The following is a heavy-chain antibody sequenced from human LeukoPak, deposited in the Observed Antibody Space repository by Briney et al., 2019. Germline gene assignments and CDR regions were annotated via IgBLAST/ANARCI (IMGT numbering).Heavy chain of an antibody. CDR1: GFTFTSSA. J-gene: IGHJ4*02. V-gene: IGHV1-58*01. D-gene: IGHD5-24*01. CDR3: VASCLHTNFDY. Sequence: ASVKDSRMASGFTFTSSAVQWVRQARGQRLEWIGWIFVGSGNTNYAQKFQERVTIPREMSTRTHYMELSSLRSEDTDVFYFVASCLHTNFDYWGQGTLVTVSS. CDR2: IFVGSGNT.